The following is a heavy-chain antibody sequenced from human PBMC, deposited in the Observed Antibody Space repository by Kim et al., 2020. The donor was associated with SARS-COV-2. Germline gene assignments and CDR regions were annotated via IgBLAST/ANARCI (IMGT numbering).Heavy chain of an antibody. V-gene: IGHV3-21*01. D-gene: IGHD3-10*01. CDR2: ISSSGSFI. Sequence: GGSLRLSCAASGFTFNTYNMNWVRQAPGKGLEWVASISSSGSFIYYADSVKGRLTISRDNAKNLVFLQMNSLRAEDTAVYYCAGLRAYGSVRYSGFDYWGQGALVTVSS. CDR3: AGLRAYGSVRYSGFDY. CDR1: GFTFNTYN. J-gene: IGHJ4*02.